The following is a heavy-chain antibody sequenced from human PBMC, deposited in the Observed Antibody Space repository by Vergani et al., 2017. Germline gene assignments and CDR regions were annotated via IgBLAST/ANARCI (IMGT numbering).Heavy chain of an antibody. J-gene: IGHJ4*02. V-gene: IGHV3-21*01. CDR2: ISSSSSYI. D-gene: IGHD3-3*01. CDR3: ARDTFKLYDFWSGYTTGPFDY. Sequence: EVQLVESGGGLVKPGGSLRLSCAASGFTFSSYSMNWVRQAPGKGLEWVSSISSSSSYIYYADSVKGRFTISRDNAKNSLYLQMNSLRAEDTAVYYCARDTFKLYDFWSGYTTGPFDYWGQGTLVTVSS. CDR1: GFTFSSYS.